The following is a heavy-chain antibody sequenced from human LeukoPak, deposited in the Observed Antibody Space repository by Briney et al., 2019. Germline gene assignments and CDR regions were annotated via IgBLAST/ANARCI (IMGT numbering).Heavy chain of an antibody. V-gene: IGHV3-30-3*01. Sequence: GGSLRLSCAASGFTFSSYAMHWVRHAPGKGLEWVAVISYDGSNKYYADSVKGRFTISRDNSKNTLYLQMNSLRAEDTAVYYRARGQWFHMLYYGMDVWGQGTTVTVSS. J-gene: IGHJ6*02. D-gene: IGHD3-22*01. CDR3: ARGQWFHMLYYGMDV. CDR1: GFTFSSYA. CDR2: ISYDGSNK.